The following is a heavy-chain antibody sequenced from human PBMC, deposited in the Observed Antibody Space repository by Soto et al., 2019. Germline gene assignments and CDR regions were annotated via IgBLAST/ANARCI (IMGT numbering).Heavy chain of an antibody. CDR2: ISDYGRI. J-gene: IGHJ4*02. CDR1: GFTFGNYW. V-gene: IGHV3-74*01. Sequence: GGSLRLSCAASGFTFGNYWMHWVRQAPGKGLVWVSRISDYGRINYADSVKDRFIISRDDARSGLYLQLNDLRVEDTATYYCARGGLEPFDHWGQGALVTVSS. D-gene: IGHD1-1*01. CDR3: ARGGLEPFDH.